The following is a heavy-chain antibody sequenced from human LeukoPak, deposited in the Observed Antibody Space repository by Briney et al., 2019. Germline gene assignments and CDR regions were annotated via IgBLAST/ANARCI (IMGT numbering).Heavy chain of an antibody. J-gene: IGHJ5*02. V-gene: IGHV4-59*01. CDR1: GGSISSYY. CDR3: ARGIRGDYVLWFDP. Sequence: SSETLSLTCTVSGGSISSYYWSWIRQPPGKGLEWIGYIYYSGSTNYNPSLKSRVTISVDTSKNQFSLKLSSVTAADTAVYYCARGIRGDYVLWFDPWGQGTLVTVSS. CDR2: IYYSGST. D-gene: IGHD4-17*01.